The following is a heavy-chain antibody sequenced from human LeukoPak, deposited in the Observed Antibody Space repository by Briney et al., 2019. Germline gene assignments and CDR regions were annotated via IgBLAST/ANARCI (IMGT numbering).Heavy chain of an antibody. Sequence: TSETLSLTCAVYGGSFSGYYWSWIRQPPGKGLEWIGEINHSGSTNYNPSLKSRVTISVDTSKNQFSLKLSSVTAADTAVYYCARVGIRYYYYYYYGMDVWGQGTTVTVSS. CDR3: ARVGIRYYYYYYYGMDV. J-gene: IGHJ6*02. D-gene: IGHD3-9*01. CDR2: INHSGST. V-gene: IGHV4-34*01. CDR1: GGSFSGYY.